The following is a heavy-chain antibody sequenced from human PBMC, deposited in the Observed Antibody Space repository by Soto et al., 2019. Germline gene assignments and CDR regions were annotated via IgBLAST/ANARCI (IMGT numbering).Heavy chain of an antibody. Sequence: GLDLEWLALIYWDDDKRYSPSLKSRLTITKDTSKNQVVLTMTNMDPVDTATYYCAHMSVVVTAIAFQHWGQGTLVTVSS. CDR3: AHMSVVVTAIAFQH. CDR2: IYWDDDK. V-gene: IGHV2-5*02. J-gene: IGHJ1*01. D-gene: IGHD2-21*02.